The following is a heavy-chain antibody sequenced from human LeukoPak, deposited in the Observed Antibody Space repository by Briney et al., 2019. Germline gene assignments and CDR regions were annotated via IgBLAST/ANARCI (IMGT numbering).Heavy chain of an antibody. CDR3: ARDWFHAIDY. D-gene: IGHD2/OR15-2a*01. Sequence: GGSLRLSCAASGFTFSSYAMHWVRQAPGEGLVWVSRIRSDGSDTRYAESVKGRFTISRDNATNTLYLQMKSLRAEDTPVYYCARDWFHAIDYWGQGTLVTVSS. V-gene: IGHV3-74*01. CDR1: GFTFSSYA. J-gene: IGHJ4*02. CDR2: IRSDGSDT.